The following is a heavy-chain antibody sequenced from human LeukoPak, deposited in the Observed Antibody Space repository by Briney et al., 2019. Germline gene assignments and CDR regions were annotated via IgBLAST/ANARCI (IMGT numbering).Heavy chain of an antibody. CDR3: ASRGYYDSSGNPNWYFDL. D-gene: IGHD3-22*01. Sequence: SETLSLTCTVSGGSIRNYYWSWIRQPPGKGLEWIGYIYYSGGTNYKPSLKSRVTISVDTSKNQFSLKLSSVTAADTAVYYCASRGYYDSSGNPNWYFDLWGRGTLVTVSS. J-gene: IGHJ2*01. V-gene: IGHV4-59*01. CDR1: GGSIRNYY. CDR2: IYYSGGT.